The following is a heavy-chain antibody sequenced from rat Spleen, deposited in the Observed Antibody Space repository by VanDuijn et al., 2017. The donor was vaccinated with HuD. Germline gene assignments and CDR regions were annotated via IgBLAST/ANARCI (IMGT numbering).Heavy chain of an antibody. J-gene: IGHJ2*01. Sequence: EVKLVESGGGLVQPGRSLKLSCVASGFTFNNYWMTWVRQAPGMGLEWIASISNARGITYYPDSVKGRFTISRDNAKSTLYLQMNSLRSEDTATYYCTRGVDYFDYWGQGVMVTVSS. CDR1: GFTFNNYW. CDR3: TRGVDYFDY. V-gene: IGHV5-31*01. CDR2: ISNARGIT.